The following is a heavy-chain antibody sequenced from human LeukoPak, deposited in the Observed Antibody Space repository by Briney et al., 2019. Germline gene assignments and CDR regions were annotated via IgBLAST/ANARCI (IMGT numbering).Heavy chain of an antibody. J-gene: IGHJ3*02. CDR2: IYYGGST. CDR3: ARRALTTTRVGAFDI. D-gene: IGHD4-11*01. V-gene: IGHV4-59*08. CDR1: GGSISSYY. Sequence: PSETLSLTCTVSGGSISSYYWSWIRQPPGKGLEWIGYIYYGGSTNYNPSLKSRVTISVDTSKNQFSLKLSSVTAADTAVYYCARRALTTTRVGAFDIWGQGTMVTVSS.